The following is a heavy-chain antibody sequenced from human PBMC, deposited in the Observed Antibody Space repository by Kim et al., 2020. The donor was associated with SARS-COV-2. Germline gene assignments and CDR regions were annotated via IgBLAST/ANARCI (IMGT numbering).Heavy chain of an antibody. CDR3: VRDRWGENAFDT. V-gene: IGHV3-74*01. CDR1: GFSFVNYW. D-gene: IGHD7-27*01. J-gene: IGHJ3*02. Sequence: GGSLRLSCAASGFSFVNYWFHWVRQVPGKRPVWVSRIKYDEDDTIHADSVRGRFTISRDNAKNTVYLQMNSLRVDDTAVYYCVRDRWGENAFDTWGQGTMVTVSA. CDR2: IKYDEDDT.